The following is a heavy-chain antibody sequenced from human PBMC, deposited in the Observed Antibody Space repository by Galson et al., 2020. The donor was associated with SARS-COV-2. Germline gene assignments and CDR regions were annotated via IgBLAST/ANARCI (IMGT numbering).Heavy chain of an antibody. CDR3: ARGYSSSWYFC. CDR1: GYSISSGYY. J-gene: IGHJ4*02. Sequence: SETLSLTCAVSGYSISSGYYWGWIRQPPGKGLEWIGSIYHSGSTYYNPSLKSRVTISVDTSKNQFSLKLSSVTAADTAVYYCARGYSSSWYFCWGQGTLVTVSS. CDR2: IYHSGST. D-gene: IGHD6-13*01. V-gene: IGHV4-38-2*01.